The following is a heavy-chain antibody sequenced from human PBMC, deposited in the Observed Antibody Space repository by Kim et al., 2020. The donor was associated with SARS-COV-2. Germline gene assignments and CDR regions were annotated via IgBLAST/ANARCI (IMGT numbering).Heavy chain of an antibody. CDR3: ATLTGDPPFGGYYGMDV. V-gene: IGHV3-30*03. CDR2: ISYDGSNK. Sequence: GGSLRLSCAASGFTFSSYGMHWVRQAPGKGLEWVAVISYDGSNKYYADSVKGRFTISRDNSKNTLYLQMNSLRAEDTAVYYCATLTGDPPFGGYYGMDVWGQGTTVTVSS. CDR1: GFTFSSYG. J-gene: IGHJ6*02. D-gene: IGHD7-27*01.